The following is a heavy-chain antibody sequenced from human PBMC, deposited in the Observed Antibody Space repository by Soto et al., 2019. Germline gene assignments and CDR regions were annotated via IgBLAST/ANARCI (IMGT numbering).Heavy chain of an antibody. J-gene: IGHJ6*03. V-gene: IGHV1-2*04. CDR2: INPNGGVT. CDR3: ARESGGATATLDYYYFYMDV. Sequence: QVQLVQSGVEVRKPGASVTVSCRSSGDSFNDYYIHWVRQAPGQGFEWMGWINPNGGVTKYAQKFQGWVSMTRDTSIRTVSMQLSRLRSDDTAVYYCARESGGATATLDYYYFYMDVCGTGTTVTVSS. CDR1: GDSFNDYY. D-gene: IGHD5-12*01.